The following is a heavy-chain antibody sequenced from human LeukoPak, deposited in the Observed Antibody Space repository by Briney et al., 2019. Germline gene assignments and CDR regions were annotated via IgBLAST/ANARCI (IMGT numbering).Heavy chain of an antibody. CDR3: ARGSNWALDY. J-gene: IGHJ4*02. CDR1: GVTFSSYE. CDR2: ISSSGGTI. Sequence: GSLRLSCAGSGVTFSSYEMNWVRQAPGKGLEWVSYISSSGGTIFYADSVKGRFTISRDNAKNSLYLQMNSLRAEDTAVYYCARGSNWALDYWGQGTLVTVSS. V-gene: IGHV3-48*03. D-gene: IGHD2-8*01.